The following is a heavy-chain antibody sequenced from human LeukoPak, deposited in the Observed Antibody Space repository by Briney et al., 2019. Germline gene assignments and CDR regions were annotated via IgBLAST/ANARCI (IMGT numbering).Heavy chain of an antibody. D-gene: IGHD3-10*01. CDR1: GGSFSGYY. Sequence: SETLSLTCAVDGGSFSGYYGSWIRQPPGKGREWVGEINPSGSINYNPSLKSRVTISVDTSKNQFSLKLSSVTAADTAVYYCARGKAYGSGYGMDVWGQGTTATVSS. J-gene: IGHJ6*02. CDR3: ARGKAYGSGYGMDV. V-gene: IGHV4-34*01. CDR2: INPSGSI.